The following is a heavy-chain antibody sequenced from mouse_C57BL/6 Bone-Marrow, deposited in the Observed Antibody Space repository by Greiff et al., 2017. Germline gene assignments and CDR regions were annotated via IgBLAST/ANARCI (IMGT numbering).Heavy chain of an antibody. CDR1: GYSFTDYN. J-gene: IGHJ2*01. CDR2: INPNYGTT. V-gene: IGHV1-39*01. D-gene: IGHD1-1*01. CDR3: ASYCYGSSRYYFDY. Sequence: EVQLQQSGPELVKPGASVKISCKASGYSFTDYNMNWVKQSNGKSLEWIGVINPNYGTTSYNQKFKGKATLTVDQSSSTAYMQLNSLTSEDSAVYYCASYCYGSSRYYFDYWGQGTTLTVSS.